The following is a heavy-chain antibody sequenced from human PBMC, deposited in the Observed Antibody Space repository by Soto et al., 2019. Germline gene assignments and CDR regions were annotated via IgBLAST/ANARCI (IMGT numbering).Heavy chain of an antibody. J-gene: IGHJ5*02. CDR1: GYTFTRSG. CDR2: ISSYNGDT. CDR3: ARDSSGLHWFSA. V-gene: IGHV1-18*01. Sequence: GASVKVSCKASGYTFTRSGISWVRQAPGQGPEWMGWISSYNGDTNYAQTFQGRVTMTTDTSTSTVYMELRSLRSEDTAVYYCARDSSGLHWFSACGQGSLVTVSS. D-gene: IGHD3-22*01.